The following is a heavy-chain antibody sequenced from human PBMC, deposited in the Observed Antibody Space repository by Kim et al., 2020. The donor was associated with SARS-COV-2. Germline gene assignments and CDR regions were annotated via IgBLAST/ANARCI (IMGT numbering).Heavy chain of an antibody. D-gene: IGHD6-13*01. Sequence: SETLSLTCAVSGGSISSSNWWSWVRQPPGKGLEWIGEIYHSGSTNYNPSLKSRVTISVDKSKNQFSLKLSSVTAADTAVYYCAGVSSSWDPHFDYWGQGTLVTVSS. V-gene: IGHV4-4*02. CDR1: GGSISSSNW. J-gene: IGHJ4*02. CDR2: IYHSGST. CDR3: AGVSSSWDPHFDY.